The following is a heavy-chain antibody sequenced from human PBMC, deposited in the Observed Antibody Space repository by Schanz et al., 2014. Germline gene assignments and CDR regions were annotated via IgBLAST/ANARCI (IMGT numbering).Heavy chain of an antibody. J-gene: IGHJ4*02. CDR3: AKSQGSSFDS. CDR2: ISGSGGST. Sequence: EMQLLESGGGLVQPGGSLRLSCAASGFTFRSYAMSWVRQAPGKGLEWVSAISGSGGSTNYADSVKGRFTISRDNSKSPLYLQRSSLRAEDTAVYYCAKSQGSSFDSWGQGTLVTVSS. V-gene: IGHV3-23*01. CDR1: GFTFRSYA. D-gene: IGHD6-13*01.